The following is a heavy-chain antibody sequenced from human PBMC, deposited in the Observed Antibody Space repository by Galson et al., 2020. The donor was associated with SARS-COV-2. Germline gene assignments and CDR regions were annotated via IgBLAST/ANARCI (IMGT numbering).Heavy chain of an antibody. CDR3: ARESTMIPNWFDP. J-gene: IGHJ5*02. CDR2: IATTGTT. V-gene: IGHV4-61*02. D-gene: IGHD3-22*01. Sequence: SETLSLTCTVSGGTISSGSYYWRRLRQPAGKGLAWIGRIATTGTTTYNPSLKSRVTISVDTSKNQFSLKLSSVTAADTAVYYCARESTMIPNWFDPWGQGTLVTVSS. CDR1: GGTISSGSYY.